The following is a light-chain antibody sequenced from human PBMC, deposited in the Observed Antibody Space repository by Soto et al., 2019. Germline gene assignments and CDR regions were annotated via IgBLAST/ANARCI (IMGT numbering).Light chain of an antibody. CDR3: GTWDSSLSAAV. Sequence: QSVLTQPPSVSAAPGQKVTISCSGSSSNIGNNYVSWYQQLPGTAPKLLIYDNNKRPSGIPDRFSGSKSGTSATLGITGLQTGDEADYYCGTWDSSLSAAVFGTGNKLTVL. CDR2: DNN. V-gene: IGLV1-51*01. J-gene: IGLJ1*01. CDR1: SSNIGNNY.